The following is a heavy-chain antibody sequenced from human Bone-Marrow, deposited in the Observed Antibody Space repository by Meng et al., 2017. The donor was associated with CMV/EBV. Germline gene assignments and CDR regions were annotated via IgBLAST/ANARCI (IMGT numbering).Heavy chain of an antibody. V-gene: IGHV3-30*02. CDR2: IRFDGSNK. D-gene: IGHD3-3*01. Sequence: GESLKISCAASGFTFSSYGMHWVRQAPGKGLEWVAFIRFDGSNKYYADSVKGRFTISRDNSKNTLYVQMNSLRAEDTAVYYCARDESKDFWSGYPYYYYGMDVWGQGTTVTVSS. CDR3: ARDESKDFWSGYPYYYYGMDV. J-gene: IGHJ6*02. CDR1: GFTFSSYG.